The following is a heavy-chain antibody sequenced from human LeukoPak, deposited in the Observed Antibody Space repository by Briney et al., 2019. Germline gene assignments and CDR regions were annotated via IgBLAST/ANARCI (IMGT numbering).Heavy chain of an antibody. CDR2: IRSDGSTK. CDR3: AKDQLLGGSYTFDY. V-gene: IGHV3-30*02. Sequence: GGSLRLSCAASGFTFRTYGMHWVRQAPGKGLEWVAFIRSDGSTKYFADSVKGRFTISRDNSKNTLYLQMNSLRAEDTAVYYCAKDQLLGGSYTFDYWGQGTLVTVSS. CDR1: GFTFRTYG. J-gene: IGHJ4*02. D-gene: IGHD1-26*01.